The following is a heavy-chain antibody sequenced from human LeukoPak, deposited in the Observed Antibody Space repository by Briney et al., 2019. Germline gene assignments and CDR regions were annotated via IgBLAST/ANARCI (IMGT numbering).Heavy chain of an antibody. J-gene: IGHJ4*02. V-gene: IGHV3-64*01. D-gene: IGHD1-26*01. CDR3: ARRGSYHGDSMDY. CDR1: GFTFSSYA. CDR2: ISSNGGST. Sequence: PGGSLRLSCAASGFTFSSYAMHWVRQAPGKGLEYISAISSNGGSTYYANSMKGRFTISRDNSKNTLYLHMGSLRVEDTAVYYCARRGSYHGDSMDYWGQGTLVTVSS.